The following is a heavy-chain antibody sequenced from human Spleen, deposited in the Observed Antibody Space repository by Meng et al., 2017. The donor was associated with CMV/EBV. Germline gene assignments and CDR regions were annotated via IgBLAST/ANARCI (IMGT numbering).Heavy chain of an antibody. D-gene: IGHD5-24*01. V-gene: IGHV1-69*05. CDR2: IIPIFGTT. CDR1: GGTLSTDA. CDR3: ARESGDGYNGLL. J-gene: IGHJ4*02. Sequence: CKASGGTLSTDAISWVRQAPGQGLEWMGGIIPIFGTTNYEQKFQGRVTITTDESTSTAYMELSRLRSEDTAVYYCARESGDGYNGLLWGQGTLVTVSS.